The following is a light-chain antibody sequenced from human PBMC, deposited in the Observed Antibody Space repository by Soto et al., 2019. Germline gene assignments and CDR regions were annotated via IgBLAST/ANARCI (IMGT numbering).Light chain of an antibody. Sequence: DIQLTQSPSSLSASEGDRVTITCRASQSISSYLNWYQQKPGKAPNLLIYAASSLQSGVPSRFSGSESGTDFTLTISSLQPEDCAIYFCQQANSFPITFGQGTRLEIK. CDR1: QSISSY. J-gene: IGKJ5*01. CDR2: AAS. CDR3: QQANSFPIT. V-gene: IGKV1-39*01.